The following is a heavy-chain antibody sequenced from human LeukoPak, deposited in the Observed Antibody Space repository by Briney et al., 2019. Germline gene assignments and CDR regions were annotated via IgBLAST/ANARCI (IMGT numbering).Heavy chain of an antibody. CDR1: GGSISSSSYY. Sequence: KPSETLSLTCTVSGGSISSSSYYWGWIRQPPGKGLEWIGSIYYSGSTYYNPSLKSRVTISVDTSKNQFSLKLSSVTAADTAVYYCASEGREWFDNWFDPWGQGTLVTVSS. CDR3: ASEGREWFDNWFDP. CDR2: IYYSGST. J-gene: IGHJ5*02. D-gene: IGHD3-3*01. V-gene: IGHV4-39*07.